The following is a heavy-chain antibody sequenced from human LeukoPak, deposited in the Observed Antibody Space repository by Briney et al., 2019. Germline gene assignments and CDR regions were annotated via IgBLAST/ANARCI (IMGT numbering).Heavy chain of an antibody. J-gene: IGHJ5*02. Sequence: PGGSLRLSCAASGFTFSSYAMSWVRQAPGKGLEWVSSISGSGDTTYYADSVKGRFTISRDNSKNTLYLQMNSLRAEDTAVYYCAKDPMIVVVITFFDPWGQGTLVTVSS. CDR1: GFTFSSYA. V-gene: IGHV3-23*01. CDR2: ISGSGDTT. D-gene: IGHD3-22*01. CDR3: AKDPMIVVVITFFDP.